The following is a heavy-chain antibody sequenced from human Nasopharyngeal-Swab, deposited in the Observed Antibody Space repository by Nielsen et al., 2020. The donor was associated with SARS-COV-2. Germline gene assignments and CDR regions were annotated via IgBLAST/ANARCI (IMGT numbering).Heavy chain of an antibody. CDR3: ARVRTESSTLFDY. D-gene: IGHD3/OR15-3a*01. CDR1: GFTFSSYA. V-gene: IGHV3-30-3*01. J-gene: IGHJ4*02. CDR2: ISYDGSNK. Sequence: GESLKISCAASGFTFSSYAMHWVRQAPGKGLEWVAVISYDGSNKYYADSVKGRFTISRDNSKNTLYLQMNSLRAEDTAVYYCARVRTESSTLFDYWGQGTLVTVSS.